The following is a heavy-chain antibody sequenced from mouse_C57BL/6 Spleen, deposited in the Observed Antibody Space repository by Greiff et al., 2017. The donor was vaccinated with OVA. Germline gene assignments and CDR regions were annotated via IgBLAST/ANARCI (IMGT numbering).Heavy chain of an antibody. V-gene: IGHV3-6*01. CDR1: GYSITSGYY. CDR2: ISYDGSN. D-gene: IGHD2-4*01. CDR3: ARDDDYGFDY. J-gene: IGHJ2*01. Sequence: EVQLVESGPGLVKPSQSLSLTCSVTGYSITSGYYWNWIRQFPGNKLEWMGYISYDGSNNYNPSLKNLISITRDTSKNQFFLKLNSVTTEDTATYYCARDDDYGFDYWGQGTTLTVSS.